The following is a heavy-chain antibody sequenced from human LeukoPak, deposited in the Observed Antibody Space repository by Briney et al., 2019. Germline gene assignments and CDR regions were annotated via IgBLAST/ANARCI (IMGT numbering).Heavy chain of an antibody. CDR1: GFSFSSFS. CDR3: ARDLGYSSGPNY. V-gene: IGHV3-21*01. D-gene: IGHD6-19*01. CDR2: ISGGSSFT. Sequence: GGSLRLSCTASGFSFSSFSMNWVRQAPGKGLEWVSYISGGSSFTYYVDSVKGRFTISRDNAKNSLYLQMNSLRAEDTAVYYCARDLGYSSGPNYWGQGTRVTVSS. J-gene: IGHJ4*02.